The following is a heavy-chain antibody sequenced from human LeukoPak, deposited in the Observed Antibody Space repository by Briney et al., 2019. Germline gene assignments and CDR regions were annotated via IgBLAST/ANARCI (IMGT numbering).Heavy chain of an antibody. CDR2: IKQDGSEK. CDR1: GFTFSSYW. V-gene: IGHV3-7*01. J-gene: IGHJ4*02. CDR3: ARARRGYYFGY. D-gene: IGHD3-16*01. Sequence: GGSLRLSCAASGFTFSSYWMSWVRQAPGKRLEWVANIKQDGSEKYYVDSVKGQFTISRDNAKNSLYLQMNSLRAEDTAVYYCARARRGYYFGYWGQGTLVTVSS.